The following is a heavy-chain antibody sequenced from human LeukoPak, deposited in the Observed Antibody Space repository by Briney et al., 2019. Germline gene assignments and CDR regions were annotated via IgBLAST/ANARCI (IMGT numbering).Heavy chain of an antibody. CDR1: GLTFSSYS. J-gene: IGHJ4*02. D-gene: IGHD6-13*01. V-gene: IGHV3-21*01. CDR3: ARGAWRIAAKGGYYFDY. CDR2: ISSSSSYI. Sequence: GGSLRLSCAASGLTFSSYSMNWVRQAPGKGLEWVSSISSSSSYIYYADSVKGRFTISRDNAKNSLYLQMNSLRAEDTAVYYCARGAWRIAAKGGYYFDYWGQGTLVTVSS.